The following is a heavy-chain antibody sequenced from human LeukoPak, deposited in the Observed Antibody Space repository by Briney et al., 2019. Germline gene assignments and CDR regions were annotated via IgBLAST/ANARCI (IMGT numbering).Heavy chain of an antibody. Sequence: GASVKVSCKASGYTFTSYGISWVRQAPGQGLEWMGWISAYNGNTNYAQKLQGRVTMTTDTSTSTAHMELRSLRSDDTAVYYCARARGGRGSSHFDYWGQGTLVTVSS. V-gene: IGHV1-18*01. CDR1: GYTFTSYG. CDR3: ARARGGRGSSHFDY. CDR2: ISAYNGNT. D-gene: IGHD6-13*01. J-gene: IGHJ4*02.